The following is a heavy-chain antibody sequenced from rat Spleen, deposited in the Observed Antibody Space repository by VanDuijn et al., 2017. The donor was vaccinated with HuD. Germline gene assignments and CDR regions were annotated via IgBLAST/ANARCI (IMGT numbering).Heavy chain of an antibody. CDR1: GFSLTNNG. D-gene: IGHD1-11*01. J-gene: IGHJ4*01. Sequence: QVQLKESGPGLVQPSQTLSLTCTVSGFSLTNNGVSWVRQPSGKGPEWMGRMWYDRDTSYNSVLKSRLSISRDTSKNQVFLKVNSLQTDDTGTYYCTTATEGPYVFDAWGQGASVTVSS. V-gene: IGHV2-63*01. CDR2: MWYDRDT. CDR3: TTATEGPYVFDA.